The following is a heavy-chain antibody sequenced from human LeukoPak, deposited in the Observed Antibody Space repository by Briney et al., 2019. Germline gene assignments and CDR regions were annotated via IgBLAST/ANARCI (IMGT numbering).Heavy chain of an antibody. CDR2: ISSSGSII. D-gene: IGHD3-10*01. V-gene: IGHV3-11*01. J-gene: IGHJ6*02. Sequence: GGSLRLSCAASGFTFSDYHMSWIRQAPGKGLEWVSYISSSGSIIYYADSVKGRFTISRDNAKNSQYLQMNSLRAEDTAVYYCARGLYYYGSGNYYYYAMDVWGQGTTVTVSS. CDR1: GFTFSDYH. CDR3: ARGLYYYGSGNYYYYAMDV.